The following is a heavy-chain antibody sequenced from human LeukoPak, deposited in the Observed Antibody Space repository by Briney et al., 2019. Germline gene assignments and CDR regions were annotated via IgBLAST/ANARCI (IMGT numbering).Heavy chain of an antibody. CDR1: GFTFSSYA. CDR3: AKGYNRIQLWLLFDY. V-gene: IGHV3-23*01. Sequence: GGSLGLSCAASGFTFSSYAMSWVRQAPGKGLEWVSSISVSGAVTYYADSVKGRFTFSRDNSKNTLYLQMNSLRAEDTAVYYCAKGYNRIQLWLLFDYWGQGTLVTVSS. CDR2: ISVSGAVT. J-gene: IGHJ4*02. D-gene: IGHD5-18*01.